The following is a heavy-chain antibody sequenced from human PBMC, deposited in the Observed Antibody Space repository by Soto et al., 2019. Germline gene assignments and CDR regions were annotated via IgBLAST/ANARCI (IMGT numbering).Heavy chain of an antibody. D-gene: IGHD3-16*02. CDR2: IYWDDDK. CDR1: GLSLRTDGVR. V-gene: IGHV2-5*02. J-gene: IGHJ5*02. CDR3: AHRYRKRFDP. Sequence: QITLKESGPALVKPTQTLTLTCTLSGLSLRTDGVRVGWIRQTPGKALEWLAIIYWDDDKLYNPSLNNRLTITKDTSKDQVVLTMTNMDRVDTGTYYCAHRYRKRFDPWCQGIHVTVSS.